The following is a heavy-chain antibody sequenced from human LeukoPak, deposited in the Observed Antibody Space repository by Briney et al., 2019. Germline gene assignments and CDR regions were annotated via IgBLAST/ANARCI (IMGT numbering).Heavy chain of an antibody. Sequence: PGGSLRLSCAASGFTFSTYWMSWVRQAPGKGLEWVANIKEDGSEKYYVDSVKGRFTISRDNAKSSLYLQMNSLRAEDTAVCYCARDEEGGCGVDNWGRGTLVTVSS. V-gene: IGHV3-7*01. CDR3: ARDEEGGCGVDN. D-gene: IGHD2-21*01. CDR2: IKEDGSEK. J-gene: IGHJ4*02. CDR1: GFTFSTYW.